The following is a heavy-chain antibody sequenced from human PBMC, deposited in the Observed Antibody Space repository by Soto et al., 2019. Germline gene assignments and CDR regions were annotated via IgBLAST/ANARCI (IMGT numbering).Heavy chain of an antibody. V-gene: IGHV4-4*02. CDR1: SGSISSSNW. J-gene: IGHJ4*02. CDR3: ARVVLRYFDWSAYYFDS. Sequence: SETLSLTCAVSSGSISSSNWWSWVRQPPGKGLEWIGEIYHSGSTNYNPSLKSRVTISVDKSKNQFSLKLSSVTAADTAVYYCARVVLRYFDWSAYYFDSWGQGTLVTV. D-gene: IGHD3-9*01. CDR2: IYHSGST.